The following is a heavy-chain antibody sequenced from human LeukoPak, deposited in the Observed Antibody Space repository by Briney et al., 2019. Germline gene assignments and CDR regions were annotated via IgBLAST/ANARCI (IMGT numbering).Heavy chain of an antibody. J-gene: IGHJ6*03. CDR3: ARGKIGGPDYYYYYMDV. CDR2: IYYSGST. CDR1: GGSISSSSYY. Sequence: SETLSLTCTVSGGSISSSSYYWGWIRQPPGKGLEWIGNIYYSGSTYYSPSPKSRVTISVDTSKNQFSLKLSSVTAADTAVYYCARGKIGGPDYYYYYMDVWGKGTTVTVSS. D-gene: IGHD4-23*01. V-gene: IGHV4-39*07.